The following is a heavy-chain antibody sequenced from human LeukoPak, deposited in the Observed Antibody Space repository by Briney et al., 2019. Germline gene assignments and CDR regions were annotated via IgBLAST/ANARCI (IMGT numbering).Heavy chain of an antibody. Sequence: ASVKVSCKASGYTFTSYYMHWVRQAPGQGLEWMGIINPSGGSTSYAQKFQGRVTMTRDMSTSTVYMELSSLRSEDTAVYYCAASRGELYFDYWGQGTLVTVSS. D-gene: IGHD1-26*01. CDR2: INPSGGST. CDR1: GYTFTSYY. V-gene: IGHV1-46*01. CDR3: AASRGELYFDY. J-gene: IGHJ4*02.